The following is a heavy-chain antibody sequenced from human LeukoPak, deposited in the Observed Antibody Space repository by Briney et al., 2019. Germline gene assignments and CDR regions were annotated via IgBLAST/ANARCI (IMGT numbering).Heavy chain of an antibody. D-gene: IGHD2-2*01. CDR1: GYSFTSYW. CDR3: ARSRAEVVPAANNLYYYYYYMDV. V-gene: IGHV5-51*01. Sequence: GESLKISCKGSGYSFTSYWIGWVRQMPGKGLEWMGIIYPGDSDTRYSPSFQGQVTISADKSISTAYLQWSSLKASDTAMYYCARSRAEVVPAANNLYYYYYYMDVWGKGTTVTVSS. CDR2: IYPGDSDT. J-gene: IGHJ6*03.